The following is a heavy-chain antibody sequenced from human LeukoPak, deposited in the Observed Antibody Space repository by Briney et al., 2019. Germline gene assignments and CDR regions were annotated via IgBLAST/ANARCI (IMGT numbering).Heavy chain of an antibody. Sequence: PSETLSLTCAVSGYSISSGYYWGWIRQPPGKGLEWIGSIYHSGSTYYNPSLKSRVTMSVDASKNQFSLKLSSVTAADTAVYYCASSRSGSGATIDYWGQGTLVTVSS. CDR1: GYSISSGYY. V-gene: IGHV4-38-2*01. D-gene: IGHD3-3*01. CDR2: IYHSGST. CDR3: ASSRSGSGATIDY. J-gene: IGHJ4*02.